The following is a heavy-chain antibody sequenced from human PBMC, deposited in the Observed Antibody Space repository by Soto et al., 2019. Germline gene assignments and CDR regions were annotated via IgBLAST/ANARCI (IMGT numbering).Heavy chain of an antibody. CDR1: GFSFNTRGVG. CDR3: AHLVPGPLSFAY. J-gene: IGHJ1*01. CDR2: TYWDDDR. V-gene: IGHV2-5*02. Sequence: QITLKESGPTLVKPTQTLALNCTFSGFSFNTRGVGVAWIRQPPGKPLEWLAVTYWDDDRRYRPSLTDRLTITKDISTNQVVLTMTNMDPVDTGTYYGAHLVPGPLSFAYWGPGALVTVSS. D-gene: IGHD6-19*01.